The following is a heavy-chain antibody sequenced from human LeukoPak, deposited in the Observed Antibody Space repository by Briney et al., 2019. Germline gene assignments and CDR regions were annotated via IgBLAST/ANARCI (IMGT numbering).Heavy chain of an antibody. D-gene: IGHD4-23*01. CDR3: SSGGNSVFDY. J-gene: IGHJ4*02. Sequence: GGSLRLSCAASGFTVSSNYMTWVRQAPGKGLEWVSVIYSGGSTYYADSVKGRFTMSRDNSKNTLYLRMNRLRAEDTAVYYRSSGGNSVFDYWGQGTLVTVSS. V-gene: IGHV3-53*01. CDR1: GFTVSSNY. CDR2: IYSGGST.